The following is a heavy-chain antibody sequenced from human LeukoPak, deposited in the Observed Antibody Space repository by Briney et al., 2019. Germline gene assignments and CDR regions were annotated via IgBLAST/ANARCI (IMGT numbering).Heavy chain of an antibody. V-gene: IGHV3-21*01. CDR1: GFTFSSYS. CDR2: ISSSSSYI. Sequence: PGGSLRLSCAASGFTFSSYSMNWVRQAPGKGLEWVSSISSSSSYIYYADSVKGRFTISRDNAKNSLYLQMNSLRAEDTAVYYCARGSDSSWYADYWGQGTLVTVSS. J-gene: IGHJ4*02. D-gene: IGHD6-13*01. CDR3: ARGSDSSWYADY.